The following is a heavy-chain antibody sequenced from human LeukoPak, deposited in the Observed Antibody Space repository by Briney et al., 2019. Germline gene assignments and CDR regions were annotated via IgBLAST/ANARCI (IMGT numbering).Heavy chain of an antibody. CDR3: ARGYFDY. CDR1: GFSFNTYA. Sequence: GGSLRLSCAASGFSFNTYAMSWVRQAPGKGLEWVSAISNTGGSTYYADSVKGRFTISRDKSKNTLYLQMNSLRAEDTAVYYCARGYFDYWGQGTLVTVSS. J-gene: IGHJ4*02. V-gene: IGHV3-23*01. CDR2: ISNTGGST.